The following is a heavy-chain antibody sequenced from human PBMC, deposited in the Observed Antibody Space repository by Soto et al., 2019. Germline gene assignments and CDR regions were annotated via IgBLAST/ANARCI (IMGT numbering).Heavy chain of an antibody. CDR2: ISGGGDTT. CDR3: AKDRRCCCSNVCYGLFCA. D-gene: IGHD2-2*01. V-gene: IGHV3-23*01. CDR1: GFTLTVYA. J-gene: IGHJ5*02. Sequence: PGGSLRLSCAASGFTLTVYAMSWVRQAPGKGLEWVSAISGGGDTTYYADSLKGRFTISRDNSKNTLYLQMNNLRADDTAVYYCAKDRRCCCSNVCYGLFCAWGKGSLVTVPS.